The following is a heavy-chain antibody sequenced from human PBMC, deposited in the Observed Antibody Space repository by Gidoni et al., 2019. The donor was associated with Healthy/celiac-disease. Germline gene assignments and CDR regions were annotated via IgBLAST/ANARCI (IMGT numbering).Heavy chain of an antibody. V-gene: IGHV1-18*01. D-gene: IGHD2-15*01. CDR3: ARDVGCSGGSCYSYYYYGMDV. Sequence: QVQLVQSGAEVKKPGASVKVSCKASGYTFTSSGISGVRQAPGQGLEWMGWISAYNGNTNYAQKLQGRVTMTTDTSTSTAYMELRSLRSDDTAVYYCARDVGCSGGSCYSYYYYGMDVWGQGTTVTVSS. CDR2: ISAYNGNT. CDR1: GYTFTSSG. J-gene: IGHJ6*02.